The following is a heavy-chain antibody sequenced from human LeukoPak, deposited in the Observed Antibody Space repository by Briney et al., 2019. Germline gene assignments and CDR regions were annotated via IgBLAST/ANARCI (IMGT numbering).Heavy chain of an antibody. V-gene: IGHV3-7*03. CDR1: GFTFSSYW. Sequence: PGGSLRLSCAASGFTFSSYWMSWVRQAPGKGLEWVANIKQDGSEKYHVDSVKGRFTISRDNSKNTLYLQMNSLRSADTAVYYCARRAGAYSHPYDYWGQGTLVTVSS. CDR3: ARRAGAYSHPYDY. CDR2: IKQDGSEK. D-gene: IGHD4/OR15-4a*01. J-gene: IGHJ4*02.